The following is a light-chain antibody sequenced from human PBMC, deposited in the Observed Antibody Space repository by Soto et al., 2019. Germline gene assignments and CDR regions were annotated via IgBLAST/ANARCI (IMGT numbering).Light chain of an antibody. CDR2: EVS. Sequence: SLLTQPASWSGSPGQSITISCTGTSSDVGGYNYVSWYQQHPGKAPKLMIYEVSNRPSGVSNRFSGSKSGNTASLTISGLQAEDEAEYYCSSYTSSNTSYLFGTGT. CDR3: SSYTSSNTSYL. V-gene: IGLV2-14*01. CDR1: SSDVGGYNY. J-gene: IGLJ1*01.